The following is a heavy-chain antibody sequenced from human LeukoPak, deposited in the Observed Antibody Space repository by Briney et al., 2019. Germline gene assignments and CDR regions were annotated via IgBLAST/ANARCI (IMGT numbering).Heavy chain of an antibody. Sequence: ASVKVSCXASGYTFTSYYMHWVRQAPGQGLEWMGIINPSGGSTTYAQKFQGRVTMTRDTSTSTVYMALSSLTPEGTAVYYCARAGYWAASGYATIWGQGTLVTVSS. V-gene: IGHV1-46*03. CDR1: GYTFTSYY. CDR3: ARAGYWAASGYATI. CDR2: INPSGGST. D-gene: IGHD6-13*01. J-gene: IGHJ4*02.